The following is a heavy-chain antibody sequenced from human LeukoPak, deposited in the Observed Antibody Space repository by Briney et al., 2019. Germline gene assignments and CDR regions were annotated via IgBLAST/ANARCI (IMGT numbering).Heavy chain of an antibody. Sequence: PSETQSLTCTVSGGSISSSSYYWGWIRQPPGKGLEWIGSIYYSGSTYYNPSLKSRVTMSVDTSKNQFSLKLSSVTAADTGVYYCARGGAAAGSDYYYYYYMDVWGKGTTVTVSS. CDR1: GGSISSSSYY. D-gene: IGHD6-13*01. V-gene: IGHV4-39*07. CDR2: IYYSGST. CDR3: ARGGAAAGSDYYYYYYMDV. J-gene: IGHJ6*03.